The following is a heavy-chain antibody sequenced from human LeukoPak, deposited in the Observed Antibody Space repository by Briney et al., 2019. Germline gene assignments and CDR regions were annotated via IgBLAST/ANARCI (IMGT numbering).Heavy chain of an antibody. Sequence: SETLSLTCTVSGGSISSYYWSWIRQPAGKGLEWIGRIYTSGSTNYNPSLNRRVTMSVDTSKNQFSLKLSSVTAADTAVYYCARSVEVSLLWFGDLSPESYYFDYWGQGTLVTVSS. V-gene: IGHV4-4*07. D-gene: IGHD3-10*01. J-gene: IGHJ4*02. CDR2: IYTSGST. CDR1: GGSISSYY. CDR3: ARSVEVSLLWFGDLSPESYYFDY.